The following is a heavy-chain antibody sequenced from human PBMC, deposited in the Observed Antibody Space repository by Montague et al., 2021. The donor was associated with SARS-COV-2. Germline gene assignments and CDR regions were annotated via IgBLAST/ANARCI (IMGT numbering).Heavy chain of an antibody. D-gene: IGHD3-3*01. CDR1: GGSISSGGYY. CDR3: ARVQRITIFGVVTYFDY. Sequence: TLSLTCTVSGGSISSGGYYWSWIRQHPGKGLEWIGYIYYSGSTYYNPSLKSRVTISVDTSKNQFSLKLSSVTAADTAVYYCARVQRITIFGVVTYFDYWGQGTLDTVSS. CDR2: IYYSGST. J-gene: IGHJ4*02. V-gene: IGHV4-31*03.